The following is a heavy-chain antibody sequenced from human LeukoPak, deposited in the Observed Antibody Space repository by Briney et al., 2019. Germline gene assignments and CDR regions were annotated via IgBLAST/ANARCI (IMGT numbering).Heavy chain of an antibody. Sequence: GGSLRLSCAASGFTFSSYAMHWVRQAPGKGLEWVAVISYDGSNKYYADSVKGRFTISRDNSKNTLYLQMNSLRAEDTAVYYCVKDPTRAGPALNYFQHWGQGTLVTVSS. CDR2: ISYDGSNK. CDR1: GFTFSSYA. J-gene: IGHJ1*01. V-gene: IGHV3-30-3*01. CDR3: VKDPTRAGPALNYFQH. D-gene: IGHD6-13*01.